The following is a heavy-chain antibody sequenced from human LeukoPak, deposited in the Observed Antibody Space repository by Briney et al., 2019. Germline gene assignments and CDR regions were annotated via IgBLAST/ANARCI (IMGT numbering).Heavy chain of an antibody. D-gene: IGHD3-3*01. CDR3: ARVPPLRFLEWLPTDAFDI. CDR1: GGSISSYY. CDR2: IYYSGST. V-gene: IGHV4-59*08. Sequence: SETLSLTCTVSGGSISSYYWSWIRQPPGKGLEWIGYIYYSGSTNYNPSLKSRVTISVDTSKNQFSLKLSSVTAADTAVYYCARVPPLRFLEWLPTDAFDIWGQGTMVTVSS. J-gene: IGHJ3*02.